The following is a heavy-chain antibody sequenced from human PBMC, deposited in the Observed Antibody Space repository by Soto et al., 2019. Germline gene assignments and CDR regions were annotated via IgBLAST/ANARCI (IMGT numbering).Heavy chain of an antibody. CDR3: SRDAPPPRE. V-gene: IGHV1-18*01. CDR1: GYTFTSYH. J-gene: IGHJ4*02. Sequence: QVQLVQSGAEVKKPGASVKVSCKASGYTFTSYHITWVRQAPGQGLEWMGWISAYNGNTNYAQKLQGRVTMTTDTSPSTAYMELRSLRSAATAVYYCSRDAPPPREWGQGTLVTVSS. CDR2: ISAYNGNT.